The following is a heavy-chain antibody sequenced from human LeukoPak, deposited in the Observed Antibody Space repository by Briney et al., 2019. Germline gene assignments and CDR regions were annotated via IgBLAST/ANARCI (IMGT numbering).Heavy chain of an antibody. V-gene: IGHV3-30*02. CDR1: GFPCSSFD. Sequence: GGSLRLSCAASGFPCSSFDMHWVRQAPGKGLEWVAFLSYDGSNRYYADSVKGRFTISRDNSKNTLYLQMNSLRAEDTAVYYCAKDASTVTLHADYWGQGTLVTVSS. J-gene: IGHJ4*02. CDR3: AKDASTVTLHADY. D-gene: IGHD4-17*01. CDR2: LSYDGSNR.